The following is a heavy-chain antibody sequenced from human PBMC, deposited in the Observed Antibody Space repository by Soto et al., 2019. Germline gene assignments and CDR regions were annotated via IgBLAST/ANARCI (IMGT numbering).Heavy chain of an antibody. V-gene: IGHV1-8*01. CDR2: MNPNSGNT. CDR3: ARALSVWDMIDMGY. D-gene: IGHD3-22*01. J-gene: IGHJ4*02. Sequence: GASVKVSCKASGYTFTSYDINWVRQATGQGLEWMGWMNPNSGNTGYAQKFQGRVTMTRNTSISTAYMELSSLRSEDTAVYYCARALSVWDMIDMGYWGQGNLVTVSS. CDR1: GYTFTSYD.